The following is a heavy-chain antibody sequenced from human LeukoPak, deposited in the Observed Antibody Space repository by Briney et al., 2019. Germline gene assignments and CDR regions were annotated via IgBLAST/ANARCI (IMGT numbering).Heavy chain of an antibody. CDR3: AHGYNSRPFDY. D-gene: IGHD5-24*01. CDR1: GFTVTSHY. CDR2: IYAGGTT. V-gene: IGHV3-53*01. J-gene: IGHJ4*02. Sequence: GGSLRLSCAASGFTVTSHYMNWVRQAPGKGLEWVSVIYAGGTTFSADAVEGRFTMSRDTSKNTLYLQMNSLRAEDTAVYYCAHGYNSRPFDYWGQGTLVTVSS.